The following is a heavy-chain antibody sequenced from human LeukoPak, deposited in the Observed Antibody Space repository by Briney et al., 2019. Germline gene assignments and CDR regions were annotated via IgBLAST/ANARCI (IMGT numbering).Heavy chain of an antibody. CDR3: TRDGKGGSRVGYYFDY. Sequence: GGSLRLSCAASGFTFSSYWMNWVRQAPGQGLEWVSYISSSGTTKYYADSVKGRFTISRDNAKNSLYLQMNSLRAEDTGVYYCTRDGKGGSRVGYYFDYWGQGTLVTVSS. V-gene: IGHV3-48*04. D-gene: IGHD1-14*01. CDR1: GFTFSSYW. J-gene: IGHJ4*02. CDR2: ISSSGTTK.